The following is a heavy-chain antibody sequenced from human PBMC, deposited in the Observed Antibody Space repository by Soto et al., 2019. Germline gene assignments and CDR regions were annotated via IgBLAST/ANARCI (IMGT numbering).Heavy chain of an antibody. CDR2: IHHRGSEK. J-gene: IGHJ3*02. V-gene: IGHV3-7*03. Sequence: HPGGSLRLSCVVSGFTFNNDWMTWVRRAPGEGLEWVANIHHRGSEKYYVDSVEGRFTISRDNAKNSLYLQMNSLRVEDTAVYYCARNKITGTPTGDAFDIWGQGTMVTVSS. D-gene: IGHD1-1*01. CDR1: GFTFNNDW. CDR3: ARNKITGTPTGDAFDI.